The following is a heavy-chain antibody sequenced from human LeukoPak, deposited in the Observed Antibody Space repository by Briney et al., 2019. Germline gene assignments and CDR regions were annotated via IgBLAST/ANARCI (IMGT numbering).Heavy chain of an antibody. J-gene: IGHJ4*02. CDR3: AIKRYVWGSYRYPHFDY. D-gene: IGHD3-16*02. CDR2: INHSGST. CDR1: GFTFGSYA. Sequence: GSLRLSXAASGFTFGSYAMSWIRQAPGKGLEWLGEINHSGSTNYNPSLKSRVTISVDTSKNQFSLKLSSVTAADTAVYYCAIKRYVWGSYRYPHFDYWGQGTLVTVSS. V-gene: IGHV4-34*08.